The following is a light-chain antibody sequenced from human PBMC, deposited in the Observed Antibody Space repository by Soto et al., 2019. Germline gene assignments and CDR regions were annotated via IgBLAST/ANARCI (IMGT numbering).Light chain of an antibody. J-gene: IGLJ1*01. CDR2: RNN. Sequence: QSVLTQPPSASGTPGQRVTISCSGSSSNIGSNCVYWYQQLPGTAPKLLIYRNNQRPSGVPDRFSGSKSGTSASLAISGLRSEDEADYYCAAWDDSLSRVFGTGTKLTVL. CDR1: SSNIGSNC. V-gene: IGLV1-47*01. CDR3: AAWDDSLSRV.